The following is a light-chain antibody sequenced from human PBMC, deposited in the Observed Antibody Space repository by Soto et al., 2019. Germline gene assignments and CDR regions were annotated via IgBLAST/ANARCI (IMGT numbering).Light chain of an antibody. CDR3: QQRSNWPPIT. CDR1: QSVSSY. CDR2: DAS. V-gene: IGKV3-11*01. Sequence: EIVLTQSPATLYLSPGERATLSCRASQSVSSYLAWYQQKPGQAPRLLIYDASNRATGIPARFSGSGSGTDCTLTISSLEPEDFAVYYCQQRSNWPPITFGQGTRLEIK. J-gene: IGKJ5*01.